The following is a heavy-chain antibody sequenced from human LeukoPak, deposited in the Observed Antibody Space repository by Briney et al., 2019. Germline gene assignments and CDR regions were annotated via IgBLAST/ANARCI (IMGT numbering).Heavy chain of an antibody. D-gene: IGHD3-10*01. CDR1: GFTFSSYS. J-gene: IGHJ3*02. CDR3: ARDLRRWFGELAASRAFDI. V-gene: IGHV3-21*01. CDR2: ISSSSSYI. Sequence: PGGSLRLSCAASGFTFSSYSMNWVRQAPGKGLEWVSSISSSSSYIYYADSVKGRFTISRDNANNSLYLQINSLRAEDTAVYYCARDLRRWFGELAASRAFDIWGQGTMVTVSS.